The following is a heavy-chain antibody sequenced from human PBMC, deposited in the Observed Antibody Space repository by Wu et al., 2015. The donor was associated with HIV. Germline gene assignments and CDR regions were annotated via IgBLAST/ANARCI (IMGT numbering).Heavy chain of an antibody. D-gene: IGHD6-19*01. CDR1: GYTFTNYD. CDR3: ARQRAYSSGWYIYDY. CDR2: MNPRSGNT. V-gene: IGHV1-8*01. J-gene: IGHJ4*02. Sequence: QVQLVQSGAEVKKPGASVKVSCKTSGYTFTNYDINWVRQATGQGLEWMGWMNPRSGNTGYAQKFQGRVTMTRNTSIRTAYMELSSLRSEDTAIYYCARQRAYSSGWYIYDYWGQGTLVTVSS.